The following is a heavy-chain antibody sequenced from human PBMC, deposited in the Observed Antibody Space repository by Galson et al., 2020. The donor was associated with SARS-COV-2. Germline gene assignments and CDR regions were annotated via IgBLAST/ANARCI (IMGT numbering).Heavy chain of an antibody. J-gene: IGHJ5*02. CDR3: ARDIGFGELLSWFDP. CDR1: GYTFTGYY. CDR2: INPNSGGT. D-gene: IGHD3-10*01. V-gene: IGHV1-2*06. Sequence: ASVKVPCKASGYTFTGYYMHWVRQAPGQGLEWMGRINPNSGGTNYAQKFQGRVTMTRDTSISTAYMELSRLRSDDTAVDYCARDIGFGELLSWFDPWGQGTLVTVSA.